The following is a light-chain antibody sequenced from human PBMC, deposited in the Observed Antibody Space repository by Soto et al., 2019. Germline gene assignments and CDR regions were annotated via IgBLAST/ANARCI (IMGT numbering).Light chain of an antibody. Sequence: EIVMTQSPATLSVSPVERATLSCMASQSVSSNLAWYQQKPGQAPRLLIYGAPTRATGIPARFSGSGSGTEFTLTISSLQSEDFAVYYCQQYNNWPPITFGQGTRLEIK. CDR1: QSVSSN. V-gene: IGKV3-15*01. CDR3: QQYNNWPPIT. J-gene: IGKJ5*01. CDR2: GAP.